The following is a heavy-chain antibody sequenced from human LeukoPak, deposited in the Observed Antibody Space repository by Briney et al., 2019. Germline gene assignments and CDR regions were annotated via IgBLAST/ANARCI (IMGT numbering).Heavy chain of an antibody. Sequence: SETLSLTCAVSGGSISSNNWWGWVRQPPGKGLEWIGEIYHSGSPNYNPSLKSRVTISVDKSRNHFSLNLSSVTAADTAVYYCARVNINNWHSCDYWGQGTLVTAPS. CDR3: ARVNINNWHSCDY. CDR2: IYHSGSP. CDR1: GGSISSNNW. J-gene: IGHJ4*02. V-gene: IGHV4-4*02. D-gene: IGHD1-1*01.